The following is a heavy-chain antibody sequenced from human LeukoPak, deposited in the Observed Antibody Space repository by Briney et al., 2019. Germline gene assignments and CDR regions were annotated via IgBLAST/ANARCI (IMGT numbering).Heavy chain of an antibody. CDR2: IHYSEAT. CDR1: GGSISSSNYY. V-gene: IGHV4-39*02. CDR3: ARGPTYQPIDF. Sequence: TSETLSLTCTVSGGSISSSNYYWGWIRQPPGKGLEWIASIHYSEATYYNPSLKSRVTISVDTSKNHFSLKLGYVTAADTAVYYCARGPTYQPIDFWGQGTLVTVSS. J-gene: IGHJ4*02. D-gene: IGHD2-2*01.